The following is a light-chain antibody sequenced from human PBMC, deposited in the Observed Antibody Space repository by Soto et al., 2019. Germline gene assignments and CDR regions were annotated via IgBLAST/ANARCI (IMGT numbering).Light chain of an antibody. J-gene: IGKJ2*01. CDR3: QQRYNTPPYT. CDR1: QSISNF. V-gene: IGKV1-39*01. CDR2: GAS. Sequence: DIQMTQSPSSLSASVGDRVTITCRASQSISNFLTWYQQKPGKAPNLLIYGASSLQSGVPSRFSGSGAGTDFTLPITSLQPEDFATYYCQQRYNTPPYTFGQGTRLEIK.